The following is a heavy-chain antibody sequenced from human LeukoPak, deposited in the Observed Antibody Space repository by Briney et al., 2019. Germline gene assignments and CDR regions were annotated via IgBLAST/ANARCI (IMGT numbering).Heavy chain of an antibody. CDR3: ARLGLGKYYDFWSGPNNWFDP. J-gene: IGHJ5*02. D-gene: IGHD3-3*01. V-gene: IGHV4-38-2*02. CDR1: GYSISSGYY. Sequence: SETLSLTCTVSGYSISSGYYWGWIRPPPGKGLEWIGSIYHSGSTYYNPSLKSRVTISVDTSKNQFSLKLSSVTAADTAVYYCARLGLGKYYDFWSGPNNWFDPWGQGTLVTVSS. CDR2: IYHSGST.